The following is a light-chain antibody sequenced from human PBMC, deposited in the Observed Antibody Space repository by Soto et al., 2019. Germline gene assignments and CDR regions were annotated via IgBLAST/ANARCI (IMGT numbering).Light chain of an antibody. CDR3: SSYTNTGSYV. Sequence: QCVLTQPATLSGSPGPSITISCTGTSSDVGAYSYLSWYQQHPGKAPKVIIYEVTNRPSGVSSRFSGSKSGNTASLTIYGLQAEEEADYYCSSYTNTGSYVFGTGTKVTVL. V-gene: IGLV2-14*01. J-gene: IGLJ1*01. CDR1: SSDVGAYSY. CDR2: EVT.